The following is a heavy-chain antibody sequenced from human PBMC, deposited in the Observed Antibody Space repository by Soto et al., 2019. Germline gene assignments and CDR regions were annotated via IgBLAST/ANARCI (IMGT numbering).Heavy chain of an antibody. CDR3: ARGGVGDTSGWFDP. V-gene: IGHV1-18*01. J-gene: IGHJ5*02. CDR2: ITAYNGNT. CDR1: GYIFTSCG. Sequence: QIQLVQSGAEVRKPGASVMVSCKASGYIFTSCGMSWVRQAPGQGLEWMGWITAYNGNTNYAQKVQGRITMTTDISTGTAYMELRSLTSDDTAVYYCARGGVGDTSGWFDPWGQGTLVTVSS. D-gene: IGHD1-26*01.